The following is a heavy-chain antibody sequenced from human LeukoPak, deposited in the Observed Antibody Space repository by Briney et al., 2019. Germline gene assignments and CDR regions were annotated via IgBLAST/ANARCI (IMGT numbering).Heavy chain of an antibody. D-gene: IGHD3-9*01. Sequence: GGSLRLSCAASGLTFTDAWMTWVRQAPGKGLQWVGRIKRNTDGGTTEYAVPLKGRFTISRDDSRNTVHLQINSLKTEDTAVYYCTACDVLTVRGDYWGQGTLVTVSS. CDR3: TACDVLTVRGDY. CDR2: IKRNTDGGTT. CDR1: GLTFTDAW. V-gene: IGHV3-15*01. J-gene: IGHJ4*02.